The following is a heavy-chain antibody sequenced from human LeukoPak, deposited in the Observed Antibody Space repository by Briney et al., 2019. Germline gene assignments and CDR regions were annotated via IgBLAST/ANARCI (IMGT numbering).Heavy chain of an antibody. CDR1: GGTSSSYA. J-gene: IGHJ4*02. CDR2: IIPIFGTA. CDR3: ARDLRAIFGASYYFDY. V-gene: IGHV1-69*01. Sequence: SVKVSCKASGGTSSSYAISWVRQAPGQGLEWMGGIIPIFGTANYAQKFQGRVTITADESTSTAYMELSSLRSEDTAVYYCARDLRAIFGASYYFDYWGQGTLVTVSS. D-gene: IGHD3-3*01.